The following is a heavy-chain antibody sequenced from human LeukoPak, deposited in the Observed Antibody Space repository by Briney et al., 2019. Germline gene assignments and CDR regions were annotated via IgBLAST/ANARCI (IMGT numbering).Heavy chain of an antibody. CDR3: ARASPDIVVVPAATPYGMDV. V-gene: IGHV1-69*13. D-gene: IGHD2-2*01. CDR1: GGTFSSYA. CDR2: IIPIFGTA. Sequence: GASVKVSCKASGGTFSSYAISWVRQAPGQGLEWMGGIIPIFGTANYAQKFQGRVTITADESTSTAYTELSSLRSEDTAVYYCARASPDIVVVPAATPYGMDVWGQGTTVTVSS. J-gene: IGHJ6*02.